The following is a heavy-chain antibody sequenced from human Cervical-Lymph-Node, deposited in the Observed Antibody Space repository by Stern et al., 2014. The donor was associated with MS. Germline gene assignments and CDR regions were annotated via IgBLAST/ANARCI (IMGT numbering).Heavy chain of an antibody. J-gene: IGHJ2*01. V-gene: IGHV1-46*01. Sequence: VQLVQSGAEVKKPGASVKVSCKASGYTFTRYYMHWVRQAPGQGLEWMGIMNPSGGSTSYAQAFQGRVTVTRDTSTSTVYMELSSLRSEDTAMYYCARDGNCGGDCYPGXXXXXXGRGTLVTVSS. CDR3: ARDGNCGGDCYPGXXXXX. D-gene: IGHD2-21*02. CDR1: GYTFTRYY. CDR2: MNPSGGST.